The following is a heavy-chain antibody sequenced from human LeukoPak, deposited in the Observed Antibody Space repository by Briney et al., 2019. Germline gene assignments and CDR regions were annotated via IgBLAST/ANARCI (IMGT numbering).Heavy chain of an antibody. Sequence: SETLSLTCAVYGGSFSGYYWSWIRQPPGKGLEWIGEINHSGSTNYNPSLKSRVTISVDTSKNQFSLKLSSVTAADTAVYYCARGLSTTVTTFDAFDIWGQGTMVTVS. V-gene: IGHV4-34*01. CDR2: INHSGST. D-gene: IGHD4-17*01. CDR3: ARGLSTTVTTFDAFDI. CDR1: GGSFSGYY. J-gene: IGHJ3*02.